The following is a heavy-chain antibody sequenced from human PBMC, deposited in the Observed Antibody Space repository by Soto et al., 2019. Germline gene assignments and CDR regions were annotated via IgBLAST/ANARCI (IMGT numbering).Heavy chain of an antibody. CDR3: ATASYYYAN. CDR1: GLTFSTYW. Sequence: GGSLRLSCAASGLTFSTYWMTWVRQAPGKRLEWVANIKQDGSEKYYVDSAKGRFTISRDNAKDSVYLQMNSLRVEDTAVYFCATASYYYANWGQGTLVTVSS. V-gene: IGHV3-7*01. CDR2: IKQDGSEK. D-gene: IGHD3-10*01. J-gene: IGHJ4*02.